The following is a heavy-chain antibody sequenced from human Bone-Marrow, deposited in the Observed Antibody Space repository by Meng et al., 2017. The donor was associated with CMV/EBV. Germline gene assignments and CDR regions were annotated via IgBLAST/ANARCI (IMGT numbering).Heavy chain of an antibody. D-gene: IGHD2-15*01. Sequence: ASVKVSCKASGYTFTGYYMHWVRQAPGQGLEWMGWINPNSGGTNYAQKFQGRVTTTRDTSTSTAYMELSSLRSEDTAVYYCARERMGSYYYYGMDVWGQGTTVTVSS. CDR2: INPNSGGT. CDR1: GYTFTGYY. CDR3: ARERMGSYYYYGMDV. J-gene: IGHJ6*02. V-gene: IGHV1-2*02.